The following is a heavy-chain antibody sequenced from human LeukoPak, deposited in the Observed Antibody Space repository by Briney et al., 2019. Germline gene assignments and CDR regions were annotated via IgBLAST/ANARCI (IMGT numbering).Heavy chain of an antibody. CDR2: FDPEDGET. CDR1: GYTLTELS. V-gene: IGHV1-24*01. D-gene: IGHD3-10*01. CDR3: ATGQLLWFGESIFDY. J-gene: IGHJ4*02. Sequence: ASVKVSCKVSGYTLTELSMHWMRQAPGKGLEWMGGFDPEDGETIYAQKFQGRVTMTEDTSTDTAYMEMSSLRSEDTAVYYCATGQLLWFGESIFDYWGQGTLVTVSS.